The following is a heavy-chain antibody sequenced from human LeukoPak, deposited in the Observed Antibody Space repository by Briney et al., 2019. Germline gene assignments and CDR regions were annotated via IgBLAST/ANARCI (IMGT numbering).Heavy chain of an antibody. Sequence: GGSLRLSCAASRFTFSSEAMNWVRQAPGKGLEWVSSITNDGYKYYADSVKGRFTISRDNAKSLLYLQLNSLRAEDTAVYYCATDPKAQSYWGQGTLVTVSS. V-gene: IGHV3-21*01. CDR3: ATDPKAQSY. CDR2: ITNDGYK. J-gene: IGHJ4*02. CDR1: RFTFSSEA.